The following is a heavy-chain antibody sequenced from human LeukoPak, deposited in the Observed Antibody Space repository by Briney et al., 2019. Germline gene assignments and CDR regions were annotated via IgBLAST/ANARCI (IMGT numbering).Heavy chain of an antibody. V-gene: IGHV1-46*01. D-gene: IGHD3-22*01. J-gene: IGHJ4*02. Sequence: ASVKVSCKASGYTFTSYYLYWVRQAPGQGLEWMGIINPSGGSTNYAQKFQGRVTMTRDTSTSTVYMELSSLRSEDTAVYYCARDGLSYYDSSGYYCFDYWGQGTLVTVSS. CDR2: INPSGGST. CDR3: ARDGLSYYDSSGYYCFDY. CDR1: GYTFTSYY.